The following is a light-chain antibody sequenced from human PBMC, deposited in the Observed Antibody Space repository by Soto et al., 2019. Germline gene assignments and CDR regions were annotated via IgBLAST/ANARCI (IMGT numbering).Light chain of an antibody. CDR3: QHYYSTPYT. CDR1: QSVLYSSNNKNY. Sequence: DIVMTQFPDSLAVSLGERATINCKSSQSVLYSSNNKNYLSWYQQKPGQPPKLLIYWASTRESGVPDRFSGSGSGTDFTLTISSLQAEDVAVYYCQHYYSTPYTFGQGTKLEIK. CDR2: WAS. J-gene: IGKJ2*01. V-gene: IGKV4-1*01.